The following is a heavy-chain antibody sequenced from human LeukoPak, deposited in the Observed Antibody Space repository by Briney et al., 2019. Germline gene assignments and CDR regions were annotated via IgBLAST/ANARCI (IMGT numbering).Heavy chain of an antibody. CDR2: ISGSGDST. V-gene: IGHV3-23*01. J-gene: IGHJ4*02. Sequence: GGSLRLSCAASGFTISSYAMSWVRQAPGKGLEWVSAISGSGDSTYYADSVKGRFTISRDNSKKTLYLQMNSLRAEDTAVYYCAKSSGSYGFDYWGQGTLVTVSS. CDR1: GFTISSYA. D-gene: IGHD1-26*01. CDR3: AKSSGSYGFDY.